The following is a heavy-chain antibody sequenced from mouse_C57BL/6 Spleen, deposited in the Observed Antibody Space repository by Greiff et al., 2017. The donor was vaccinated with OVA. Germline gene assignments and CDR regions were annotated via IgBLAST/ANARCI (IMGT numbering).Heavy chain of an antibody. CDR2: INPGDGDT. CDR1: GYAFSSYW. D-gene: IGHD1-1*01. Sequence: VQLQQSGAELVKPGASVKISCKASGYAFSSYWMNWVKQRPGKGLEWIGQINPGDGDTNYNGKFKGKATLTADKSSSTAYMQLSSLTSEDSAVYFCARVHYYGSSYGCYAMDYWGQGTSVTVSS. V-gene: IGHV1-80*01. J-gene: IGHJ4*01. CDR3: ARVHYYGSSYGCYAMDY.